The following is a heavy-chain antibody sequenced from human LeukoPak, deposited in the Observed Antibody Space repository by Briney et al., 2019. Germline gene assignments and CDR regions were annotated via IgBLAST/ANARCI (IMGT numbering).Heavy chain of an antibody. CDR2: IYYSGST. CDR3: AGNYYDSSGHSNWFDP. J-gene: IGHJ5*02. V-gene: IGHV4-31*03. Sequence: SQTLPLTCTVSGGSISSGGYYWSWIRQHPGKGLEWIGYIYYSGSTYYNPSLKSRVTISVDTSKNQCALSLSSVAAADTAMYYCAGNYYDSSGHSNWFDPWGQGTLVTVSS. D-gene: IGHD3-22*01. CDR1: GGSISSGGYY.